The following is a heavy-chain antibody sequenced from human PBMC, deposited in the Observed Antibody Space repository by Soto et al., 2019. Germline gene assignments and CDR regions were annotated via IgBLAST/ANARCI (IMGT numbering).Heavy chain of an antibody. V-gene: IGHV1-18*01. D-gene: IGHD6-13*01. Sequence: GASVKASCKAAGYTFTSYGRRWVRTAHGQWLEVLGWIRAYNGSTYYAQKLQGRVTMTTDTSTSTAYMELRSLRSDGTAVDYCASLVAGTGVDYW. CDR2: IRAYNGST. J-gene: IGHJ4*01. CDR1: GYTFTSYG. CDR3: ASLVAGTGVDY.